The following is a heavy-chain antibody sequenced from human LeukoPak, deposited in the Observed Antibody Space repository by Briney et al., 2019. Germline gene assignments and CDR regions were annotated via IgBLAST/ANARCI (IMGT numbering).Heavy chain of an antibody. CDR2: IYSGGGT. CDR3: AARYDRRGSLGY. J-gene: IGHJ4*02. Sequence: PGGSLRLSCAASGFTVSYNYVSWVRQAPGKGLEWVSVIYSGGGTYYADSVKGRFTISRDNSKNTVYLQMNSLRAEDTAVYYCAARYDRRGSLGYWGQGTLVTASS. V-gene: IGHV3-53*01. CDR1: GFTVSYNY. D-gene: IGHD3-22*01.